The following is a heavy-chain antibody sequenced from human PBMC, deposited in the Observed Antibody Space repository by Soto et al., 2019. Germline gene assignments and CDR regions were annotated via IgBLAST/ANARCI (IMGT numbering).Heavy chain of an antibody. Sequence: PSETLSLTCTVSGVSIRSGDYYWSWIRQPPGKGLESIGYIYYSGSTYYNPSLKSRVTISVDTSKNQFSLKLSSVTAADTAVYYCARSLRRGPPFDYRGLDPWGQGTQVTVSS. CDR1: GVSIRSGDYY. V-gene: IGHV4-30-4*01. D-gene: IGHD4-4*01. J-gene: IGHJ5*02. CDR3: ARSLRRGPPFDYRGLDP. CDR2: IYYSGST.